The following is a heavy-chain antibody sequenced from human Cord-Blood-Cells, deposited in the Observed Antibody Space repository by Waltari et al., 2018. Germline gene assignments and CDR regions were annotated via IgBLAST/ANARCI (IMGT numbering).Heavy chain of an antibody. CDR2: IYTSGST. J-gene: IGHJ4*02. V-gene: IGHV4-4*07. CDR3: ARDGLGGVAAAGMDY. Sequence: QVQLQESGPGLVKPSETLSLTCTVPGGSISSYYWSWIRQPAGKGLDGIGRIYTSGSTNYNPSLKGRVTMSVDTSKNQFSLKLSSVTAADTAVYYCARDGLGGVAAAGMDYWGQGTLVTVSS. CDR1: GGSISSYY. D-gene: IGHD6-13*01.